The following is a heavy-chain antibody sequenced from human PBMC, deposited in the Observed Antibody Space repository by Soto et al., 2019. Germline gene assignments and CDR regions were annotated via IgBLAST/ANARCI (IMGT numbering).Heavy chain of an antibody. D-gene: IGHD3-10*01. CDR1: GGSISSGDYY. V-gene: IGHV4-30-4*01. Sequence: SETLSLTCTVSGGSISSGDYYWGWTRQHPGKGLDWIGFNYFCAITDDDPVLMGRVTISVDTSKNLLFLKLSPVTAANPALEYCASGEFGELLYWGQGTLHTVSS. CDR2: NYFCAIT. CDR3: ASGEFGELLY. J-gene: IGHJ4*02.